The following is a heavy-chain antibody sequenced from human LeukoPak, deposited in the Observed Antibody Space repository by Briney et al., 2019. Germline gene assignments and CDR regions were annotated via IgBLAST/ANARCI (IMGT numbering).Heavy chain of an antibody. V-gene: IGHV3-21*01. CDR1: GFTFSSYS. J-gene: IGHJ4*02. D-gene: IGHD3-3*01. Sequence: GGSLRLSCAASGFTFSSYSMNWVRQAPGKGLEWVSSISSSSSYIYYADLVKGRFTISRDNAKNSLYLQMNSLRAEDTAVYYCARGGLGFWSGYNYFDYWGQGTLVTVSS. CDR3: ARGGLGFWSGYNYFDY. CDR2: ISSSSSYI.